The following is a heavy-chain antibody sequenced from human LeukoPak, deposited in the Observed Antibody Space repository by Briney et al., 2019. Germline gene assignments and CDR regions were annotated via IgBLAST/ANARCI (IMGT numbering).Heavy chain of an antibody. D-gene: IGHD2-2*01. CDR3: TRHQGCSSTKCYRYFDY. CDR2: INPKNGGT. J-gene: IGHJ4*03. CDR1: GYTFNGYY. V-gene: IGHV1-2*02. Sequence: APVKVSCKASGYTFNGYYMHWVRQAPGQGLEWMGWINPKNGGTKYAQKFQDRVTMTRDTSNSTAYMELSRLTSDDTAVYYCTRHQGCSSTKCYRYFDYWGQGTLVTVSS.